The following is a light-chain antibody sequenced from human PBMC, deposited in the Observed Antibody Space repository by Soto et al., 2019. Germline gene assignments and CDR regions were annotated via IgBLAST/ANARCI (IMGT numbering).Light chain of an antibody. CDR3: CSYAGSNTFGYV. J-gene: IGLJ1*01. CDR1: SSDIGSYNL. CDR2: EVT. V-gene: IGLV2-23*02. Sequence: QSALTQPASVSGSPGQSITISCTGTSSDIGSYNLVSWYQQHPGKAPKLMIYEVTKRPSGVSSRFSGSKSGNTASLTISGLQAEDEAEYYCCSYAGSNTFGYVFATGTKLTVL.